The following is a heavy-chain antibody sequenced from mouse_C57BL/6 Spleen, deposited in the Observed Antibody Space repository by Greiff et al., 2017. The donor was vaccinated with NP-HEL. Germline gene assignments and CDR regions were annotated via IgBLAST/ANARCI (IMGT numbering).Heavy chain of an antibody. V-gene: IGHV14-4*01. Sequence: EVQLQQSGAELVRPGASVKLSCTASGFNIKDDYMHWVKQRPEQGLEWIGWIDPENGDTEYASKFQGKATITADTSSNTAYLQLSSLTSEDTAVYYWTRYYDYDEDYAMDYWGQGTSVTVAS. D-gene: IGHD2-4*01. CDR1: GFNIKDDY. CDR3: TRYYDYDEDYAMDY. CDR2: IDPENGDT. J-gene: IGHJ4*01.